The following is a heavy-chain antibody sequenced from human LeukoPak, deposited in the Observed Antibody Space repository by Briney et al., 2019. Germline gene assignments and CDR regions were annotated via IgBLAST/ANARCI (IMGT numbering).Heavy chain of an antibody. Sequence: GGSLRLSCAAPGFTFSSYSMNWVRQAPGKGLEWVSSISSSSSYIYYADSVKGRFTISRDNAKNSLYLQMNSLRAEDTAVYYCARDLPAGELTIFDYWGQGTLVTVSS. V-gene: IGHV3-21*01. CDR3: ARDLPAGELTIFDY. CDR2: ISSSSSYI. J-gene: IGHJ4*02. D-gene: IGHD3-10*01. CDR1: GFTFSSYS.